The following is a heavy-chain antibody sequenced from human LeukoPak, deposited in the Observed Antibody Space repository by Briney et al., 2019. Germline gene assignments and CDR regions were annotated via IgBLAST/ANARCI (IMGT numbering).Heavy chain of an antibody. Sequence: SETLSLTCAVYGGSFSGYYWSWIRQPPGKGLEWIGEINHSGSTNYNPSLKSRVTISVDTSKNQFSLKLSSVTAADTAVYYCARGEWLRLGGDYYYYYGMDVWGQGTTVTVSS. CDR1: GGSFSGYY. CDR2: INHSGST. D-gene: IGHD5-12*01. J-gene: IGHJ6*02. V-gene: IGHV4-34*01. CDR3: ARGEWLRLGGDYYYYYGMDV.